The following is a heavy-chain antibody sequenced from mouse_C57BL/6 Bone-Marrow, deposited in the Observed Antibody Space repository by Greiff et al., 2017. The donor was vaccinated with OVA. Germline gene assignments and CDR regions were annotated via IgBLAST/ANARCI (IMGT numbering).Heavy chain of an antibody. Sequence: EVKVEESGGGLVQPGESLKLSCESNEYEFPSHDMSWVRKTPEKRLELVAAINSDGGSTYYPDTMERRFIISRDNTKKTLYLQMSSLRSEDTALYYCARHYYGHYAMDYWGQGTSVTVSS. CDR1: EYEFPSHD. D-gene: IGHD1-1*01. CDR2: INSDGGST. V-gene: IGHV5-2*03. J-gene: IGHJ4*01. CDR3: ARHYYGHYAMDY.